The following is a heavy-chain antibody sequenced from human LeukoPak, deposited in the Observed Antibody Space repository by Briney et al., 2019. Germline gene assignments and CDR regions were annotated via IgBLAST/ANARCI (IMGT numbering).Heavy chain of an antibody. D-gene: IGHD6-13*01. CDR2: IYPGDSDT. CDR1: GYSFTSYW. Sequence: GESLKISCKGSGYSFTSYWIGWVRQMPGKGLEWMGIIYPGDSDTRYSPSFQGQVTISADKSISTAYLQWSSLKASDTAMYYCATQHDSSRRDYYYYYMDVWGKGTTVTVSS. J-gene: IGHJ6*03. CDR3: ATQHDSSRRDYYYYYMDV. V-gene: IGHV5-51*01.